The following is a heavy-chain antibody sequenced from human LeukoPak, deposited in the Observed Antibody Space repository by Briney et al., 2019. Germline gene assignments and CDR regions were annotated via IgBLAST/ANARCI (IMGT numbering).Heavy chain of an antibody. V-gene: IGHV4-59*12. CDR3: ARDRRAVSYYFDY. Sequence: SETLSLTCTVSGGSINNYYWSWIRQPPGQGLEWIAYIHYSGSTYYNPSLKSRVTISVDTSKNQFSLKLSSVTAADTAVYYCARDRRAVSYYFDYWGQGTLVTVSS. CDR2: IHYSGST. CDR1: GGSINNYY. D-gene: IGHD4-11*01. J-gene: IGHJ4*02.